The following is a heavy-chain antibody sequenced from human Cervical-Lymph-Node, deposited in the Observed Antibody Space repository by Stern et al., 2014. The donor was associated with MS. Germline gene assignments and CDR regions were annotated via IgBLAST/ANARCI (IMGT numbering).Heavy chain of an antibody. Sequence: QVQLQESGPGLVKPSQTLSLTCTVSGGSISTVGYYWTWIRQHPGKGLEWIRYSYHSGSTYYNPSLKSRASISVDTSKNQFSLNVTSVTAADTALYYCARSDRLWGSFDYWGQGTLVTVSS. D-gene: IGHD3-16*01. CDR3: ARSDRLWGSFDY. CDR1: GGSISTVGYY. CDR2: SYHSGST. J-gene: IGHJ4*02. V-gene: IGHV4-31*03.